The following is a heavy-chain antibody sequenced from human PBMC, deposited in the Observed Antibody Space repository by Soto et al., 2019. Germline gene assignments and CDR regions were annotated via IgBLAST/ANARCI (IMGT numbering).Heavy chain of an antibody. CDR1: VYSISSGYY. CDR2: IYHSGST. CDR3: ARSGWASPRGCPDT. Sequence: PSETLSLTCAVSVYSISSGYYWVWIRQPPWKGLEWIGTIYHSGSTYYNPSLKSRVIISVETSKNQFSLSLSSLTAADTAVYYCARSGWASPRGCPDTWGQGILATVYS. D-gene: IGHD2-15*01. J-gene: IGHJ5*02. V-gene: IGHV4-38-2*01.